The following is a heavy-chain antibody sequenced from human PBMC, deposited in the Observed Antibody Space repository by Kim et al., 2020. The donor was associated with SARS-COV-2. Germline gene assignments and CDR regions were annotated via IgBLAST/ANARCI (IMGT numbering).Heavy chain of an antibody. Sequence: GGSLRLSCTASGFIFSSYAMNWVRQAPGKGLEWVSVVSSGGGTTYYADSVKARFTISRDNSKNTVSLQMNSVRAEDTAVYYCAKGLKFPTGGVLEYWGQGALVTVSS. CDR2: VSSGGGTT. CDR3: AKGLKFPTGGVLEY. CDR1: GFIFSSYA. V-gene: IGHV3-23*01. D-gene: IGHD1-26*01. J-gene: IGHJ4*02.